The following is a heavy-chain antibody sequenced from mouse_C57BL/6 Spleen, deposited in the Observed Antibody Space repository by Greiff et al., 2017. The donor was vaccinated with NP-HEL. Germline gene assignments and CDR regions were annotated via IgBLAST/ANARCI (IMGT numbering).Heavy chain of an antibody. CDR1: GYTFTSYW. Sequence: QVQLQQPGAELVKPGASVKLSCKASGYTFTSYWMHWVKQRPGQGLEWIGMIHPNSGSTNYNEKFKSKATLTVDKSSSTAYMQLSSLTSEDSAVYYCARVKVTTIFDYWGQGTTLTVSS. CDR2: IHPNSGST. D-gene: IGHD2-3*01. J-gene: IGHJ2*01. CDR3: ARVKVTTIFDY. V-gene: IGHV1-64*01.